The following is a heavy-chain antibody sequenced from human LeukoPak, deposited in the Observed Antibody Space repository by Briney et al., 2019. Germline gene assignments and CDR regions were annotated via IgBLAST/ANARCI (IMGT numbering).Heavy chain of an antibody. Sequence: GGSLRLSCAASDFTLSDYYMTWIRQAPGKGLEWLSYISDSGSDMYSADSVKGRFTISRDNAKNSLYLQMSSLRAEDTAVYYCARSYRATAGIVDVWGQGTTVTVSS. CDR2: ISDSGSDM. J-gene: IGHJ6*02. V-gene: IGHV3-11*01. D-gene: IGHD6-13*01. CDR3: ARSYRATAGIVDV. CDR1: DFTLSDYY.